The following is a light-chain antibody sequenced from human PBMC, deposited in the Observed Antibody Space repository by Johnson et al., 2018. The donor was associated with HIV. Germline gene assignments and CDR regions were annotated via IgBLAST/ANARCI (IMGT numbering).Light chain of an antibody. J-gene: IGLJ1*01. Sequence: QSVLTQPPSVSAAPGQKVTISCSGSSSNIGNNYVSWYQQLPGTAPKLLIYENTKRPSGIPDRFSGSKSGTSATLGITGLQTGDEAEYYCGTWDSSLSAGGLFGNGTKVTVL. CDR3: GTWDSSLSAGGL. V-gene: IGLV1-51*02. CDR2: ENT. CDR1: SSNIGNNY.